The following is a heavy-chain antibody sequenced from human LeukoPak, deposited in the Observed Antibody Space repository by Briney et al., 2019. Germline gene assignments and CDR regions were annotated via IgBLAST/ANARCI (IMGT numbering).Heavy chain of an antibody. J-gene: IGHJ4*02. Sequence: ASVKVSCKASGYTFTSYAMHWVRQAPGQRLEWMGWINAGNGNTKYSQKFQGRVTITRDTSASTAYMELSSLRSEDTAVYYCARVGGTTTVTPFDYWGQGTLVTVSS. D-gene: IGHD4-17*01. CDR3: ARVGGTTTVTPFDY. CDR1: GYTFTSYA. CDR2: INAGNGNT. V-gene: IGHV1-3*01.